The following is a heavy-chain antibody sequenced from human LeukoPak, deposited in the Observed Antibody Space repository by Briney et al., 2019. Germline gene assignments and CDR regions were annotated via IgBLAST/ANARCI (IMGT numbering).Heavy chain of an antibody. CDR3: AKNDPYYYDSSGRTHDY. V-gene: IGHV3-23*01. CDR2: ISGSGGST. J-gene: IGHJ4*02. CDR1: GFTFSSYA. D-gene: IGHD3-22*01. Sequence: PGGSLRLSCAASGFTFSSYAMSWVRQAPGKGLEWVSAISGSGGSTYYADSVKGRFTISRDNSKNTLYLQMNSLRAEDTAIYYCAKNDPYYYDSSGRTHDYWGQGTLVTVSS.